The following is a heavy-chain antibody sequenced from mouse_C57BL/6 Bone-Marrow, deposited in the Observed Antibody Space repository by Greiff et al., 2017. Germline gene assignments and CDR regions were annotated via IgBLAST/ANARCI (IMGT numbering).Heavy chain of an antibody. CDR3: TTKIYYDYDWFAY. Sequence: VQLRQSGAELVRPGASVKLSCTASGFNIKDDYMHWVKPRPEQGLEWIGWIDPENGDTEYASKFQGKATITADTSSNTAYLQLSSLTSEDTAVYYCTTKIYYDYDWFAYWGQGTLVTVSA. CDR2: IDPENGDT. J-gene: IGHJ3*01. CDR1: GFNIKDDY. D-gene: IGHD2-4*01. V-gene: IGHV14-4*01.